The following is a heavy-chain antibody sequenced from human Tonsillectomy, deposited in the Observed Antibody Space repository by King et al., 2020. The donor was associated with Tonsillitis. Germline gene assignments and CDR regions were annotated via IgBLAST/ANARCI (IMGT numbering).Heavy chain of an antibody. CDR1: GFTFSSHG. Sequence: VQLVESGGGVVQPGRSLRLSCAASGFTFSSHGMHWVRQAPGKGLEWVAVISNDGSNKDCADSLKGRFIISRDHSKNTLYLQMNSLRAEDTAVYYCAKDGESGSSYPYYYGMDVWGQGTTVTVSS. J-gene: IGHJ6*02. D-gene: IGHD1-26*01. CDR3: AKDGESGSSYPYYYGMDV. CDR2: ISNDGSNK. V-gene: IGHV3-30*18.